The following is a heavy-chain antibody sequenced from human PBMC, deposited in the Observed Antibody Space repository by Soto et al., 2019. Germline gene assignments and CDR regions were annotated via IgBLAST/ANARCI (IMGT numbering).Heavy chain of an antibody. V-gene: IGHV4-34*01. CDR3: AKDRGIIVKAGDAFDV. J-gene: IGHJ3*01. CDR1: GGSFSGYY. D-gene: IGHD3-16*02. Sequence: TSETLSLTCAVYGGSFSGYYWSWIRQPPGKGLEWIGEINHSGSTNYNPSLKSRVTISVDTSKNQFSLKLSSVTAADTAVYYCAKDRGIIVKAGDAFDVWGQGTKVTVSS. CDR2: INHSGST.